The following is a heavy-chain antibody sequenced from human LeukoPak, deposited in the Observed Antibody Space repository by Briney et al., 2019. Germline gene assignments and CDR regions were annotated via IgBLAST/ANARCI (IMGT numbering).Heavy chain of an antibody. D-gene: IGHD2-15*01. CDR1: GFTFSSYA. Sequence: DPGGSLRLSCAASGFTFSSYAMHWVRQAPGKGLEWMAVISYDGSNKYYADSVKGRFTISRDNSENTPYLQMNSLRAEDTAVYYCARDKVEEGWFDPWGQGTLVTVSS. CDR3: ARDKVEEGWFDP. CDR2: ISYDGSNK. V-gene: IGHV3-30*01. J-gene: IGHJ5*02.